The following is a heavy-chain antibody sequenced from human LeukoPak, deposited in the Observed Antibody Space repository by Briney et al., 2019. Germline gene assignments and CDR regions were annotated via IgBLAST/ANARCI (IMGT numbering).Heavy chain of an antibody. CDR3: ARHLSRRGAFDI. D-gene: IGHD2-2*01. J-gene: IGHJ3*02. CDR2: IYYSGST. V-gene: IGHV4-59*08. CDR1: GGSISSYY. Sequence: SETLSLTCTVSGGSISSYYWSWIRQPLGPRLEWIGYIYYSGSTNYNPSLKSRVTISVDTSKNQFSLKLSSVTAADTAVYYCARHLSRRGAFDIWGQGTMVTVSS.